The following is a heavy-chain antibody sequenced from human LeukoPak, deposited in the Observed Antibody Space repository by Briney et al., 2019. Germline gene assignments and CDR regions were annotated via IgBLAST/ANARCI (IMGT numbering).Heavy chain of an antibody. CDR2: IYYSGST. CDR3: ARVGYYDSSGYYMGSGAFDI. CDR1: GGSISSYY. D-gene: IGHD3-22*01. Sequence: PSETLSLTCTVAGGSISSYYWSWIRQPPGKGLEWIGYIYYSGSTNYNPSLKSRVTISVDTSKNQFSLKLSSVTAADTAVYYCARVGYYDSSGYYMGSGAFDIWGQGTMVTVSS. V-gene: IGHV4-59*01. J-gene: IGHJ3*02.